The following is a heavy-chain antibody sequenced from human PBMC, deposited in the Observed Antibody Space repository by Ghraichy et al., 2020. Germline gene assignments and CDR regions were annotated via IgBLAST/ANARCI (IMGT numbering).Heavy chain of an antibody. J-gene: IGHJ6*02. Sequence: SQTLSLTCAISGDRVSSKTAAWNWIRQSPSRGLEWLGRTYYRSKWSNDYADFVRSRINIIPDITKNQISLHLNSVTPEDTAVYYCAKVTSHVGGGMVAGRLSFVPVDHGMDVWGQGTSVTVSS. CDR3: AKVTSHVGGGMVAGRLSFVPVDHGMDV. V-gene: IGHV6-1*01. D-gene: IGHD6-19*01. CDR2: TYYRSKWSN. CDR1: GDRVSSKTAA.